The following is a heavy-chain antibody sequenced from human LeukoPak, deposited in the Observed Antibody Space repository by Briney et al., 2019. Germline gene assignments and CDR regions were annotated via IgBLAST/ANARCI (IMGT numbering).Heavy chain of an antibody. V-gene: IGHV3-48*03. CDR2: ISSLGGTV. J-gene: IGHJ6*04. D-gene: IGHD3-10*02. CDR1: GFMFSSYE. Sequence: GGSLRLSCTASGFMFSSYEMNWVRQAPGKGLEWVSYISSLGGTVYYSDSVKGRFTISKDNAKNSVTLQMNSLRAEDTAVYYCAELGITMIGGVWGKGTTVTISS. CDR3: AELGITMIGGV.